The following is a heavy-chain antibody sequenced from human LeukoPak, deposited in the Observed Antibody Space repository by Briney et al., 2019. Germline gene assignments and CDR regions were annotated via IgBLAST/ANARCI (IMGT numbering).Heavy chain of an antibody. CDR1: GYSISSGYY. D-gene: IGHD1-26*01. CDR3: ARRPGATPNWFDP. J-gene: IGHJ5*02. Sequence: PSETLSLTCTVSGYSISSGYYWGWIRQPPGKGLEWIGSIYHSGSTYYNPSLKSRVTISVDTSKNQFSLKLSSVTAPDTAVYYCARRPGATPNWFDPWGQGTLVTVSS. V-gene: IGHV4-38-2*02. CDR2: IYHSGST.